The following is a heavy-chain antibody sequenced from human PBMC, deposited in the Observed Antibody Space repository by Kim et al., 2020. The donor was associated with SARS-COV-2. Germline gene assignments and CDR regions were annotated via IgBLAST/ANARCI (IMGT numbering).Heavy chain of an antibody. CDR1: GYTFTSYY. Sequence: ASVKVSCKASGYTFTSYYMHWVRQAPGQGLEWMGIINPSGGSTSYAQKFQGRVTMTRDTSTSTVYMELSSLRSEDTAVYYCARTRDYCSGGSCYYASAPAEYFQHWGQGTLVTVSS. D-gene: IGHD2-15*01. CDR2: INPSGGST. J-gene: IGHJ1*01. V-gene: IGHV1-46*01. CDR3: ARTRDYCSGGSCYYASAPAEYFQH.